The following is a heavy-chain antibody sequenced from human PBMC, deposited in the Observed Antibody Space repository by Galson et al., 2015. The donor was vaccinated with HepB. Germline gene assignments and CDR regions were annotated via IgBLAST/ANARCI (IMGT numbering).Heavy chain of an antibody. CDR2: IYYSGST. CDR1: GGSISSSSYY. J-gene: IGHJ5*02. V-gene: IGHV4-39*07. CDR3: ARDLRITFGGVIARPWFDP. Sequence: SETLSLTCTVSGGSISSSSYYWGWIRQPPGKGLEWIGSIYYSGSTYYNPSLKSRVTISVDTSKNQFSLKLSSVTAADTAVYYCARDLRITFGGVIARPWFDPWGQGTLVTVSS. D-gene: IGHD3-16*02.